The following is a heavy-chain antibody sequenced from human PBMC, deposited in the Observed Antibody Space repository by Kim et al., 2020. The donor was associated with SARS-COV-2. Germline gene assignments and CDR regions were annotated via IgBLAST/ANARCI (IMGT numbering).Heavy chain of an antibody. CDR2: IKQDGSDK. Sequence: GGSLRLSCAVSGFTFSNYWMTWVRQAPGKGLEWVANIKQDGSDKHYVDSVKGRFTISRDNAKNSLFLQMNSLRAEDTAVYYCARWGITAPGTHGVDVWGQGTPVTVSS. CDR1: GFTFSNYW. D-gene: IGHD6-13*01. V-gene: IGHV3-7*03. J-gene: IGHJ6*02. CDR3: ARWGITAPGTHGVDV.